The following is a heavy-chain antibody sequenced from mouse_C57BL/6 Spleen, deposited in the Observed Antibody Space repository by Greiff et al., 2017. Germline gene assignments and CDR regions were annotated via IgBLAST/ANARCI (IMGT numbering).Heavy chain of an antibody. D-gene: IGHD4-1*01. CDR2: INPSTGGT. CDR1: GYSFTGYY. V-gene: IGHV1-42*01. J-gene: IGHJ2*01. CDR3: ARFGWDEDFDY. Sequence: VQLQQPGPELVKPGASVKISCKASGYSFTGYYMNWVKQSPEKSLEWIGEINPSTGGTTYNQKFKAKATLTVDKSSSTAYMQLKSLTSEDSAVYYCARFGWDEDFDYWGQRATLSVSS.